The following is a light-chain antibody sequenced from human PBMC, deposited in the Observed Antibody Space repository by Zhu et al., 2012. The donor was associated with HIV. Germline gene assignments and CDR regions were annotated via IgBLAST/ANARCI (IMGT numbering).Light chain of an antibody. CDR3: QQYGNSPYS. J-gene: IGKJ2*03. CDR1: QSVFSTY. V-gene: IGKV3-20*01. CDR2: GAF. Sequence: EVILTQSPDTLSLSPGERATLSCRASQSVFSTYLAWYQQRPGQAPRLLIYGAFRRATGIPDRFSGSGSGTDFTLTISRLEPEDFAVYYCQQYGNSPYSFDQGTKLEI.